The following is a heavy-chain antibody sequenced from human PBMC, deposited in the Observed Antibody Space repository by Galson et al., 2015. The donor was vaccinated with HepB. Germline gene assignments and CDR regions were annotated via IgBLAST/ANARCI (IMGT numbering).Heavy chain of an antibody. Sequence: SLRLSCAASGFTFSNTWMSWVRQAPGKGLEWVGRIKSKTDDGTAEYAAPMKGRFTISRDDSKNTLHLQMNSLKTEDTAVYYCTTGGGFSVYWGQGALVTVSS. CDR2: IKSKTDDGTA. V-gene: IGHV3-15*01. CDR1: GFTFSNTW. CDR3: TTGGGFSVY. D-gene: IGHD2-15*01. J-gene: IGHJ4*02.